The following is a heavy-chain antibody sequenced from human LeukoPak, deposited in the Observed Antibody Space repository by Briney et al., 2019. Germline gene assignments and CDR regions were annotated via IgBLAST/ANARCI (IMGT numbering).Heavy chain of an antibody. CDR2: IIPIFGTA. Sequence: ASVKVSCKASGGTFSSYAISWVRQAPGQGLEWMGGIIPIFGTANYAQKFQGRVTITADKSTSTAYMELSSLRSEDTAVYYCARDWATAVAGTRGLFDYWGQGTLVTVSS. CDR3: ARDWATAVAGTRGLFDY. J-gene: IGHJ4*02. D-gene: IGHD6-19*01. CDR1: GGTFSSYA. V-gene: IGHV1-69*06.